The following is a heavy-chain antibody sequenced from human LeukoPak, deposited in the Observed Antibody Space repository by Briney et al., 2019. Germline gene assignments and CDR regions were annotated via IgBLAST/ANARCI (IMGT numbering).Heavy chain of an antibody. V-gene: IGHV2-26*01. J-gene: IGHJ4*02. Sequence: SGPTLVNPTQTLTLTCTFSGFSLSTSGMCVSWIRQPPGKALEWLAHIFSNDEKSYRTSLKSRLTISKDTSKSQVVLIMTNMDPVDTATYYCARALLVDYNFDYWGQGTLVTVSS. CDR3: ARALLVDYNFDY. CDR1: GFSLSTSGMC. CDR2: IFSNDEK. D-gene: IGHD2-8*02.